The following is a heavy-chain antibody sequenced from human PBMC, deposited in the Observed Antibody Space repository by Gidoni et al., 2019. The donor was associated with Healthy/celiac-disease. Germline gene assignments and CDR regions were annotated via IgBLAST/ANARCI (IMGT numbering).Heavy chain of an antibody. V-gene: IGHV3-30*03. CDR3: AREIGGYYDSSGYSH. Sequence: GLEWVAVISYDGSNKYYADSVKGRFTISRDNSKNTLYLQMNSLRAEDTAVYYCAREIGGYYDSSGYSHWGQGTLVTVSS. CDR2: ISYDGSNK. J-gene: IGHJ4*02. D-gene: IGHD3-22*01.